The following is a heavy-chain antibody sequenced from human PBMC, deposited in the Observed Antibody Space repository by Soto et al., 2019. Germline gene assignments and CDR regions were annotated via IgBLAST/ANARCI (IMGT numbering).Heavy chain of an antibody. CDR1: GGSITNDNYY. CDR2: VYYSGSS. V-gene: IGHV4-30-4*01. D-gene: IGHD3-22*01. Sequence: SETLSLTCTVSGGSITNDNYYWGWIRQPPGKGLEWIGYVYYSGSSHYNPSLKSRLIISMDTSKNQFSLRLSSVTAADTAVYYCAATSWFDNSCSPYWAQGALVTVSS. J-gene: IGHJ4*02. CDR3: AATSWFDNSCSPY.